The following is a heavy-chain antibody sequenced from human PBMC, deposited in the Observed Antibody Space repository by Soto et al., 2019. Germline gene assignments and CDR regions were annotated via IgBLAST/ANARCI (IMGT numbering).Heavy chain of an antibody. CDR1: GFTFSSYA. V-gene: IGHV3-23*01. CDR2: ISGSGGST. D-gene: IGHD3-9*01. J-gene: IGHJ3*02. Sequence: GGSLRLSCAASGFTFSSYAMSWVRQAPGKGLEWVPAISGSGGSTYYADSVKGRFTISRDNSKNTLYLQMNSLRAEDTAVYYCAKDASVLRHFDWDLTPQTTFDIWGQGTMVTVSS. CDR3: AKDASVLRHFDWDLTPQTTFDI.